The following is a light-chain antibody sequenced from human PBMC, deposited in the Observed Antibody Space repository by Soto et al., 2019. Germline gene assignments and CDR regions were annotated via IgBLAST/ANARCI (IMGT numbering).Light chain of an antibody. CDR1: QSVSSN. Sequence: EIVMTQSPATLSVSPGERATLSCRASQSVSSNLAWYQQKPGQAPRLRIYGASTRATGIPARFSGSGSGTEFTLTISSLQSEDFAVYYCQPYNNWPRTFGQGTKVEIK. CDR2: GAS. J-gene: IGKJ1*01. CDR3: QPYNNWPRT. V-gene: IGKV3-15*01.